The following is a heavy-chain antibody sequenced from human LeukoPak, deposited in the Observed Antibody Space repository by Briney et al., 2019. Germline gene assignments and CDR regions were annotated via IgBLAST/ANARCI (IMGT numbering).Heavy chain of an antibody. Sequence: ASVKVSCKASGYTFTSYGISWVRQAPGQGIEWMGWISAYNGNTNYAQKLQGRVTMTTDTSTSTAYMELRSLRSDDTAVYYCARGYFSYYYDSSGYYDWFDPWGQGTLVTVSS. D-gene: IGHD3-22*01. V-gene: IGHV1-18*01. CDR1: GYTFTSYG. CDR3: ARGYFSYYYDSSGYYDWFDP. J-gene: IGHJ5*02. CDR2: ISAYNGNT.